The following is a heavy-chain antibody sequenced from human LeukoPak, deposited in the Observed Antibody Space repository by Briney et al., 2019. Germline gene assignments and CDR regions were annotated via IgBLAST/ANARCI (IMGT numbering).Heavy chain of an antibody. CDR2: IIPIFGTA. Sequence: AASVKVSCKASGGTFSSYAIGWVRQAPGQGLEWMGGIIPIFGTANYAQKFQGRVTITADESTSTAYMELSSLRSEDTAVYYCARVPDSSWYYFDYWGQGTLVTVSS. CDR1: GGTFSSYA. D-gene: IGHD6-13*01. J-gene: IGHJ4*02. V-gene: IGHV1-69*13. CDR3: ARVPDSSWYYFDY.